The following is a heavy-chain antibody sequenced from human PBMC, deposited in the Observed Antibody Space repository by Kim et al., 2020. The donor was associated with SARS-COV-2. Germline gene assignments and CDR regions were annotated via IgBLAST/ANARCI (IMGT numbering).Heavy chain of an antibody. CDR3: AKDLDGNWNNYWFDS. D-gene: IGHD1-20*01. J-gene: IGHJ5*01. CDR1: GDTFTFYS. CDR2: FIPNLDMP. Sequence: SVKVSCKFSGDTFTFYSFSWVRQAPGQSPEWMGRFIPNLDMPNYAQNFQDRLTLTADRATTTAYMELKNLRSDDTAFYYCAKDLDGNWNNYWFDSWGQG. V-gene: IGHV1-69*04.